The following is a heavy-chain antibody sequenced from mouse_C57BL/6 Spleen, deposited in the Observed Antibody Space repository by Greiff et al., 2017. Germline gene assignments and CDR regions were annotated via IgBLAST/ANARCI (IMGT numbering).Heavy chain of an antibody. D-gene: IGHD1-1*01. CDR3: ARSSYGSSPHYFGC. CDR2: INPSNGGT. V-gene: IGHV1-53*01. J-gene: IGHJ2*01. CDR1: GYTFTSYW. Sequence: QVQLQQPGTELVKPGASVKLSCKASGYTFTSYWMHWVKQRPGQGLEWIGNINPSNGGTNYNEKFKSKATLTVDKSSSTAYMQLSSLTSEDAAVFYCARSSYGSSPHYFGCWGQGTTLTVSS.